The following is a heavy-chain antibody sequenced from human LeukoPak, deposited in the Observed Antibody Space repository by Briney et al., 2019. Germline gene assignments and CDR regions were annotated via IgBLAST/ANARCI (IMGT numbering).Heavy chain of an antibody. V-gene: IGHV3-48*03. CDR2: ISSSGRAI. CDR3: ARCPRWAHFDY. J-gene: IGHJ4*02. Sequence: GGPLRLSCAGSGFTFSSYQMNWLRQAPGKGLEWVSYISSSGRAIYYADSVKGRFTVSRDNAKNSLYLQMNSLRAEDTAVYYCARCPRWAHFDYWGQGTLVTVSS. D-gene: IGHD4-23*01. CDR1: GFTFSSYQ.